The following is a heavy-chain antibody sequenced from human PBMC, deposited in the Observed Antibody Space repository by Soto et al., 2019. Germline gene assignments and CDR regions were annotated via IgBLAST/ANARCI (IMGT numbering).Heavy chain of an antibody. D-gene: IGHD3-16*01. CDR2: VYYSGRT. CDR3: ARKQMELWNWFDS. CDR1: GASVSSDTHY. V-gene: IGHV4-39*01. Sequence: SETLSLTCTVSGASVSSDTHYWAWVRQPLGKGLEWIGCVYYSGRTYYNPSLKSRVSISIDTSKNQFSVKLTSMTAAETAIYFCARKQMELWNWFDSWGQGNLVTVSS. J-gene: IGHJ5*01.